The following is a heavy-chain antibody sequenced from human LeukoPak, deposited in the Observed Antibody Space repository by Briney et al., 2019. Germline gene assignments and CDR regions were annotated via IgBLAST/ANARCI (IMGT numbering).Heavy chain of an antibody. J-gene: IGHJ4*02. D-gene: IGHD6-13*01. CDR3: ARGPAAGNPDY. Sequence: PGGSLRLSCAASGFTFSSYGMHWVRQAPGKGLEWVAVIWYDGSNKYYADSVKGRFTISRDNSKNTLYLQMNSLRAEDTAVYYCARGPAAGNPDYWGQGTLVTVSS. V-gene: IGHV3-33*01. CDR2: IWYDGSNK. CDR1: GFTFSSYG.